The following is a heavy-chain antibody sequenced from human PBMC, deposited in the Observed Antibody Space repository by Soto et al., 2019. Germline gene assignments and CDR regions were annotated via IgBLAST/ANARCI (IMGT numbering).Heavy chain of an antibody. V-gene: IGHV3-11*05. Sequence: QVQLVESGGGLVKPGGSLRLSCAASGFTFSDYYMSWIRQAPGKGLEWVSYISSSSSYTNYADSMKGRFTISRDNAKNSLYLQMNSLRAEDTAVYYCARRIAVAGYYFDYWGQGTLVTVSS. D-gene: IGHD6-19*01. CDR3: ARRIAVAGYYFDY. CDR2: ISSSSSYT. J-gene: IGHJ4*02. CDR1: GFTFSDYY.